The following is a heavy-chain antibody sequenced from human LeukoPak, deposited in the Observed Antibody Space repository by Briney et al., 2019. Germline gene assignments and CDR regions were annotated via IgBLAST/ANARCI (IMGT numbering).Heavy chain of an antibody. J-gene: IGHJ4*02. CDR2: IIPILGIA. V-gene: IGHV1-69*04. Sequence: SVKVSCKASGGTFSSYTISWVRQAPGQGLEWMGRIIPILGIANYAQKFQGRVTITADKSTSTAYMELSSLRSEDTAVYYYAREIMVRGVIIGYFDYWGQGTLVTVSS. CDR3: AREIMVRGVIIGYFDY. D-gene: IGHD3-10*01. CDR1: GGTFSSYT.